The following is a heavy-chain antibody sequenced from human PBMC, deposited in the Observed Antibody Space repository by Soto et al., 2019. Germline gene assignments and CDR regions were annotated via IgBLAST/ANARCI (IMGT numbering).Heavy chain of an antibody. Sequence: QVQLVESGGGVVQPGRSLRLSCAASGFTFSSYGMHWVRQAPGKGLEWVAVIWYDGSNKYYADSVKGRFTISRDNSKNTLYLKMNSPRAEDTAVYYCARVGGPQVAEAANWFDPWGQGTLVTVSS. CDR2: IWYDGSNK. V-gene: IGHV3-33*01. CDR3: ARVGGPQVAEAANWFDP. J-gene: IGHJ5*02. D-gene: IGHD6-19*01. CDR1: GFTFSSYG.